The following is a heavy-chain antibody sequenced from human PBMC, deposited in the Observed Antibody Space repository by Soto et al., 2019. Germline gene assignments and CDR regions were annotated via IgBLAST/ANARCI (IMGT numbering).Heavy chain of an antibody. CDR3: ARGGASIAARGWFDP. V-gene: IGHV4-34*01. CDR2: INHSGST. CDR1: GGSFSGYY. D-gene: IGHD6-6*01. J-gene: IGHJ5*02. Sequence: SETLSLTCAVYGGSFSGYYWSWIHQPPGKGLEWIGEINHSGSTNYNPSLKSRVTISVDTSKNQFSLKLSSVTAADTAVYYCARGGASIAARGWFDPWGQGTLVTVSS.